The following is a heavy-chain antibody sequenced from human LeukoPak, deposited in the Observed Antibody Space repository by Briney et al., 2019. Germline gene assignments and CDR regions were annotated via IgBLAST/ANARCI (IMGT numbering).Heavy chain of an antibody. J-gene: IGHJ4*02. V-gene: IGHV1-18*01. D-gene: IGHD3-16*02. CDR2: ISAYNGNT. CDR1: GYIFTSYG. Sequence: GASVKVSCKASGYIFTSYGISWVRQAPGQGLEWMGWISAYNGNTNYAQKLQGRVTMTTDTSTSTAYMELRSLRSDDTAVYYCARDDDYVWGSYRPFDYWGQGTLVTVSS. CDR3: ARDDDYVWGSYRPFDY.